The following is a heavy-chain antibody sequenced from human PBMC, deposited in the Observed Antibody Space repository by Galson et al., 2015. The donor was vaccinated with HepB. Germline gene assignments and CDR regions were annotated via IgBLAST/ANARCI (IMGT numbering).Heavy chain of an antibody. CDR3: ARAILSLRIAVAGPVYGMDV. D-gene: IGHD6-19*01. V-gene: IGHV3-66*01. CDR2: IYSGGST. Sequence: SLRLSCAASGFTVSSNYMGWVRQAPGKGLEWVSVIYSGGSTYYADSVKGRFTISRDNSKNTLYLQMNSLRAEDTAVYYCARAILSLRIAVAGPVYGMDVWGQGTTVTVSS. J-gene: IGHJ6*02. CDR1: GFTVSSNY.